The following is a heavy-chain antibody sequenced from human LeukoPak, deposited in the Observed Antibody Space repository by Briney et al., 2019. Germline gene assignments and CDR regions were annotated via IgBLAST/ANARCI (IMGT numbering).Heavy chain of an antibody. D-gene: IGHD5-18*01. CDR1: GYIFSSYW. CDR2: ISYDGSNK. V-gene: IGHV3-30*18. Sequence: GGSLRLSCVGSGYIFSSYWMNWVRQAPGKGLEWVAVISYDGSNKYYADSVKGRFTISRDNSKNTLYLQMNSLRAEDTAVYYCAKGKRAAMVLDYWGQGTLVTVSS. J-gene: IGHJ4*02. CDR3: AKGKRAAMVLDY.